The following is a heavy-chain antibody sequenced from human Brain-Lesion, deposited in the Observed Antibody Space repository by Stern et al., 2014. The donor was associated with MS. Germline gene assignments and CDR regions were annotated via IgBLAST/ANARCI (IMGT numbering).Heavy chain of an antibody. CDR1: GGSISSSTYY. CDR2: IYYSGFT. D-gene: IGHD1-26*01. CDR3: ARHDSVPRPSQLYSARDRGPGYFDY. V-gene: IGHV4-39*01. Sequence: QMQLVQSGPGLVKPSETLSLTCTVSGGSISSSTYYWAWIRQPPGKGLEWIGDIYYSGFTYYNPSLKSRVTISVDMSKNQFSLKLSSVTAVDTAIYYCARHDSVPRPSQLYSARDRGPGYFDYWGQGTLVTVSS. J-gene: IGHJ4*02.